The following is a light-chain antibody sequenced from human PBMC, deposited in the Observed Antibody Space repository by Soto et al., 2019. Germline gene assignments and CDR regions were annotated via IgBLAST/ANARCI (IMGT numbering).Light chain of an antibody. CDR2: GAS. J-gene: IGKJ1*01. CDR1: QSVSNN. CDR3: QQYNNWWT. V-gene: IGKV3-15*01. Sequence: EIVMTQSPATLSVSPGERATLSCRASQSVSNNLAWYQKKPGQAPRLLIYGASTRATGIPARFSGSGSGTEFPLNISSLQSEDFAFYYCQQYNNWWTFGQGPRVDIK.